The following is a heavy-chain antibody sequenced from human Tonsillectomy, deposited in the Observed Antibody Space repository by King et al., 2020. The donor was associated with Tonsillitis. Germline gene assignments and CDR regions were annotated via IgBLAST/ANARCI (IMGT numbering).Heavy chain of an antibody. CDR3: ARGGGSYPSFVDY. D-gene: IGHD1-26*01. J-gene: IGHJ4*02. Sequence: VQLVESGGGVVQPGRSLRLSCAASGFTFSSYAIHWVRQAPGKGLEWVAVISYDGSNKYYAGSVKGRFTISRDNSKNTLYLQMNSLRAEDTAVYYCARGGGSYPSFVDYWGQGTLVTVSS. CDR1: GFTFSSYA. CDR2: ISYDGSNK. V-gene: IGHV3-30*04.